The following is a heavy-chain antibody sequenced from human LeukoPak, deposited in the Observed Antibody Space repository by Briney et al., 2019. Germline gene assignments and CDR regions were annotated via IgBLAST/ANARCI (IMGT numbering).Heavy chain of an antibody. Sequence: SGGSLRLSCAASGFTFSSYWMHWVRQAPGKGLVWVSRINSDGSSTSYADSVKGRFTISRDNAKNTLYLQMNRLRAEDTALYYCASAYYYRLPDWGQGTLVTVPS. CDR3: ASAYYYRLPD. V-gene: IGHV3-74*01. CDR2: INSDGSST. CDR1: GFTFSSYW. D-gene: IGHD3-10*01. J-gene: IGHJ4*02.